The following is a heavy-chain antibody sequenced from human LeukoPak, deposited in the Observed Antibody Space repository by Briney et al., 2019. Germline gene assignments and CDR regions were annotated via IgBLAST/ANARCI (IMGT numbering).Heavy chain of an antibody. CDR1: GVTFSSYA. J-gene: IGHJ4*02. D-gene: IGHD3-10*01. CDR2: IIPLLGTA. V-gene: IGHV1-69*13. CDR3: AKVRSRLSSYYPAA. Sequence: ASVKVSCKASGVTFSSYAISWVRQAPGQGLEWMGGIIPLLGTANYAQKIQGRVTITADESTNTAYMELSSLTSEDTAVYYCAKVRSRLSSYYPAAWGQGTLVTVSS.